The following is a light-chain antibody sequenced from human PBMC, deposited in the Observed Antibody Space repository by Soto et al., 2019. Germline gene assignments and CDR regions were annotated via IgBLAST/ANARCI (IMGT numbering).Light chain of an antibody. Sequence: DIQITKSPSSVSASVGDRVTITCRASQGIYTWLAWYQQKPGKAPNLLIYTASSLQSGVPSRFSGTGSGTEFTLTINNLQSEDFATYYCQQAASFPITFGLGTRLEIK. CDR3: QQAASFPIT. V-gene: IGKV1-12*01. CDR2: TAS. CDR1: QGIYTW. J-gene: IGKJ5*01.